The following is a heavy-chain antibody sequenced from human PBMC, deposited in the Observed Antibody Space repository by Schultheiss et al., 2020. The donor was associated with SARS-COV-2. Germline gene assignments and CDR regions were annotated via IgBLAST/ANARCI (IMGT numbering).Heavy chain of an antibody. CDR2: INSDGSST. CDR3: ARSSSGSFDY. D-gene: IGHD3-22*01. Sequence: GGSLRLSCAASGFTFRSYGMNWVRQTPGKGLVWVSRINSDGSSTSYADSVKGRFTISRDNAKNTLYLQMNSLRAEDTAVYYCARSSSGSFDYWGQGTLVTVSS. V-gene: IGHV3-74*01. J-gene: IGHJ4*02. CDR1: GFTFRSYG.